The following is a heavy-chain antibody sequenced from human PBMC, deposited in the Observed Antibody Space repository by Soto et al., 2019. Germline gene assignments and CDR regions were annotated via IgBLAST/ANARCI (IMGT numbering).Heavy chain of an antibody. CDR1: GYTFTGYY. V-gene: IGHV1-2*04. Sequence: QVQLVQSGAEVKKPGASVKVSCKASGYTFTGYYMHWVRQAPGQGLEWMGWINPNSGGTNYAQKFQGWVTMTRDTSISPAYMELSRLRSDDTAVYYCARGLVPAAIVGYYYYMDVWGKGTTVTVSS. D-gene: IGHD2-2*01. CDR2: INPNSGGT. J-gene: IGHJ6*03. CDR3: ARGLVPAAIVGYYYYMDV.